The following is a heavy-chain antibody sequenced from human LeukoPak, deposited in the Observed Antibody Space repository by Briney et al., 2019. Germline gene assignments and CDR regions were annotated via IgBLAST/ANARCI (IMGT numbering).Heavy chain of an antibody. CDR3: ARGNRLYSSSWSSLPFDI. J-gene: IGHJ3*02. CDR1: GYTFTNYD. Sequence: ASVKVSCKASGYTFTNYDINWVRQATGQGLEWMGWTNPISGYTGYAQKFQGRVTMTRNTSISTAYMEVSSLRSEDTAVYYCARGNRLYSSSWSSLPFDIWGHGTMVTVSP. V-gene: IGHV1-8*01. D-gene: IGHD6-13*01. CDR2: TNPISGYT.